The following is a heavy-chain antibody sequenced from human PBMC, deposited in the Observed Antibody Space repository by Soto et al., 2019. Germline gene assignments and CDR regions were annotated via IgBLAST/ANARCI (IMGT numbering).Heavy chain of an antibody. CDR2: IYKSATT. J-gene: IGHJ5*01. Sequence: TLSLTCSVSGDSISNLDYFWAWIRQPPGQALEYIGYIYKSATTYYNPSFESRVAISVDTPKSQFSLNVTSVTAADTAVYFCARGRYCLTGRCFPNWFDSWGQGALVTVSS. CDR3: ARGRYCLTGRCFPNWFDS. V-gene: IGHV4-30-4*01. D-gene: IGHD7-27*01. CDR1: GDSISNLDYF.